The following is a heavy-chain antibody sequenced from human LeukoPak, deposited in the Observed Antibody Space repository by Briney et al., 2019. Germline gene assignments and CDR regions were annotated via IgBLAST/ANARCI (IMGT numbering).Heavy chain of an antibody. V-gene: IGHV3-11*01. CDR2: ISSSGSNI. J-gene: IGHJ4*02. CDR1: GFTLSDYY. CDR3: ARRRDYFDY. Sequence: GGSLRLSCAASGFTLSDYYMSWIRQAPGKGLEWISYISSSGSNIYYADSVKGRFTMSRDSAKGSLYLQMNSLRAEDTAIYYCARRRDYFDYWGQGTLVTVSS.